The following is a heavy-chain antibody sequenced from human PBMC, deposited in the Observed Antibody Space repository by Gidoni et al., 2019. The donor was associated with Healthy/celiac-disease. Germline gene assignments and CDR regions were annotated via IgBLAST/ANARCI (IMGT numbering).Heavy chain of an antibody. CDR3: AKVGPNTYYYYYGMDV. V-gene: IGHV3-23*01. CDR2: ISGSGGRT. Sequence: EVQLLESGGGLVQPGGSLRLSCAASGFPFSSYAMSWVRQAPGKGLEWVSAISGSGGRTYYADSVKGRFTISRDNSKNTLYLQMNSLRAEDTAVYYCAKVGPNTYYYYYGMDVWGQGTTVTVSS. CDR1: GFPFSSYA. J-gene: IGHJ6*02. D-gene: IGHD2-2*02.